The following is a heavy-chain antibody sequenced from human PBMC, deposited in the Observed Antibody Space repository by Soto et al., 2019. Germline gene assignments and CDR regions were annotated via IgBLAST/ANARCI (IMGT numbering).Heavy chain of an antibody. J-gene: IGHJ4*02. CDR3: ARGYEGYSYVNFDY. V-gene: IGHV4-59*01. CDR2: IYYNGNT. CDR1: GGSMNSYY. D-gene: IGHD5-18*01. Sequence: PSETLSLTCNVSGGSMNSYYWNWIRQPPGKGLEWIAYIYYNGNTDSNPSLESRVTISLDTPKNQLSLKLSSVTAADTAVYYCARGYEGYSYVNFDYGGREILFTVSS.